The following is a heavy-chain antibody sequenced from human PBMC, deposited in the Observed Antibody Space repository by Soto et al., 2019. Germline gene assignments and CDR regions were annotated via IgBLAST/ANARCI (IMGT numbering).Heavy chain of an antibody. D-gene: IGHD2-15*01. CDR3: VRVVEAATRHTDFDS. V-gene: IGHV4-39*01. CDR2: VFYTGFT. J-gene: IGHJ4*02. CDR1: GGSISGSYYY. Sequence: SETLSLTCAVSGGSISGSYYYWAWLRQSPGKGPEWIGSVFYTGFTSYNPSLESRVTVSVDTSKNQVSLRVRSVTVAETAMYYCVRVVEAATRHTDFDSWGQGIVVTVSS.